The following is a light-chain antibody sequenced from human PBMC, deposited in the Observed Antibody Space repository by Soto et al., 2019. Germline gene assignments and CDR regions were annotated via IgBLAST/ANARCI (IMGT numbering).Light chain of an antibody. J-gene: IGKJ1*01. V-gene: IGKV3-11*01. CDR2: DAS. CDR3: QQRSSWPRT. Sequence: EIVLTQSPATLSLSPGERATLSCRASQSVSSYLAWYQQKPGQAPRLLIYDASNRATGIPARFSGSGSGTDFTLTISSREPADFAVYYWQQRSSWPRTFGQGTKVEIK. CDR1: QSVSSY.